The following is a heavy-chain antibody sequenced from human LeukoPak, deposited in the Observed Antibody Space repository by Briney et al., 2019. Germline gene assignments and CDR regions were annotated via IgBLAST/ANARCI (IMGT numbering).Heavy chain of an antibody. CDR1: GGSISSYY. D-gene: IGHD6-13*01. J-gene: IGHJ4*02. CDR2: IYYSGST. CDR3: ARAHRAAAGNYYCDY. V-gene: IGHV4-59*01. Sequence: SETLSLTCTVSGGSISSYYWSWIRQPPGKGLEWIGYIYYSGSTNYNPSLKSRVTISVDTSKNQFSLKLSSVTAADTAVYYCARAHRAAAGNYYCDYWGQGTLVTVSS.